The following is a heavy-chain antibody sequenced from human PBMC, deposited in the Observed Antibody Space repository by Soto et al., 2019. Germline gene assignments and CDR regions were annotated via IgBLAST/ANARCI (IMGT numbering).Heavy chain of an antibody. CDR2: IYYSGST. D-gene: IGHD2-21*01. CDR1: GGSISSGDYY. V-gene: IGHV4-30-4*01. J-gene: IGHJ3*02. CDR3: ARDSSSVVPAFDI. Sequence: QVQLQESGPGLVKPSQTLSLTCTVSGGSISSGDYYWSWIRPPPGKGLEWIGYIYYSGSTYYNPSLKSRVTISVDTSKNQFSRKLSSVTAADTAVYYCARDSSSVVPAFDIWGQGTMVTVSS.